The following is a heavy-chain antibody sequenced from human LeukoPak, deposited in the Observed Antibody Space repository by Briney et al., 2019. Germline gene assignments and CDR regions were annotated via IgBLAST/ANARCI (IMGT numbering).Heavy chain of an antibody. J-gene: IGHJ4*02. CDR3: ARGNSLYF. CDR1: GFTFSNYW. V-gene: IGHV3-7*04. CDR2: IKEDGSEK. D-gene: IGHD2-15*01. Sequence: GGSLRLSCAASGFTFSNYWMNWVRQAPGKGLEWVANIKEDGSEKYYVDSVKGRFTISRDNDKNSLYLQMNSLRAEDTAVYYCARGNSLYFWGQGTLVTVSS.